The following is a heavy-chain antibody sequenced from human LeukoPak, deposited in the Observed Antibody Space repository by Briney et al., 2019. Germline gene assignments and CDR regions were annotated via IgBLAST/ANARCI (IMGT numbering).Heavy chain of an antibody. CDR1: DDSISSSAYY. V-gene: IGHV4-39*01. CDR3: VRQNRWQYFFDC. J-gene: IGHJ4*02. D-gene: IGHD2-15*01. Sequence: KPSETLSLTCTVSDDSISSSAYYWGWIRQPPGKGLEWIGSMYYSGGTYYNPSLESRLTLSVDSSKNRFSLNLNSVTAADTAVYYCVRQNRWQYFFDCWGQGTLVTVSS. CDR2: MYYSGGT.